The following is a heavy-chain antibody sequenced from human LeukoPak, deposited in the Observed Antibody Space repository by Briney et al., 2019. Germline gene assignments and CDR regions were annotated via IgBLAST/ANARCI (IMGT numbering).Heavy chain of an antibody. CDR1: GYTFTAFY. Sequence: ASVKVSCKTSGYTFTAFYMHWVRQAPGQGLEWMGWINPNSGGTNYAQKFRGRVTMTRGTSISTAYMELSRLKSDDTAMYYCARVGQSDYWGQGTLVTVSS. J-gene: IGHJ4*02. CDR3: ARVGQSDY. V-gene: IGHV1-2*02. D-gene: IGHD5-24*01. CDR2: INPNSGGT.